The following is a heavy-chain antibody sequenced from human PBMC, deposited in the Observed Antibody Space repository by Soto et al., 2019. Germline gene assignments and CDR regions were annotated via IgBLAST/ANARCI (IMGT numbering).Heavy chain of an antibody. CDR3: ARGGYDILTGLVWFDP. CDR1: GGTFNKYS. J-gene: IGHJ5*02. D-gene: IGHD3-9*01. V-gene: IGHV1-69*01. Sequence: QVQLVQSGAEVKKPGSSVKVSCKASGGTFNKYSISWVRQAPGQGLEWMGGIIPTLDTAKYAQKFQGRVTITADESTSTAYMESSSLRFEDTAVYYCARGGYDILTGLVWFDPWGQGTLVTVSS. CDR2: IIPTLDTA.